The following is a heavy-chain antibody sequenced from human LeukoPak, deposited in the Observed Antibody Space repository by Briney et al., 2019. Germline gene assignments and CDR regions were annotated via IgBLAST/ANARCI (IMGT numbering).Heavy chain of an antibody. D-gene: IGHD3-22*01. CDR2: ISGDSATT. CDR3: AKDGYYDSSGYS. CDR1: GFTFDDYS. Sequence: PGGSLRLSCAVSGFTFDDYSMHWVRQPPGKGLEWVSLISGDSATTDYADSVKGRFTISRDNRKNSLYLQMSSLRIEDTALYYCAKDGYYDSSGYSWGQGTLVTVLS. V-gene: IGHV3-43*02. J-gene: IGHJ4*02.